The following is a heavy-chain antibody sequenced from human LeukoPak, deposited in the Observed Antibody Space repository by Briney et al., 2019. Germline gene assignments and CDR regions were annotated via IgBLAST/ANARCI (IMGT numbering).Heavy chain of an antibody. CDR3: ARDRLPIAAAAYFDY. D-gene: IGHD6-13*01. CDR2: IWYDGSNK. V-gene: IGHV3-33*01. CDR1: GFTFSSYG. J-gene: IGHJ4*02. Sequence: GRSLRLSCAASGFTFSSYGMHWVRQAPGKGLEWVAVIWYDGSNKYYADSVKGRFTISRDNSKNTLYLQMNSLRAKDTAVYYCARDRLPIAAAAYFDYWGQGTLVTVSS.